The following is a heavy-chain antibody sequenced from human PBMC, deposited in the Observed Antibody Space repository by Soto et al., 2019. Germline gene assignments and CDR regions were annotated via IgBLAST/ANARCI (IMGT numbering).Heavy chain of an antibody. CDR2: ISAYNGNT. V-gene: IGHV1-18*01. CDR3: ARDLEQQLVELYFQH. J-gene: IGHJ1*01. D-gene: IGHD6-13*01. CDR1: GYTFTSYG. Sequence: QVQLVQSGAEVKKPGASVKVSCKASGYTFTSYGISWVRQAPGQGLEWMGWISAYNGNTNYAQKLQGRVTMTTDTSTSTAYMELRSLRADDTAVYYCARDLEQQLVELYFQHWGQGTLVTVSS.